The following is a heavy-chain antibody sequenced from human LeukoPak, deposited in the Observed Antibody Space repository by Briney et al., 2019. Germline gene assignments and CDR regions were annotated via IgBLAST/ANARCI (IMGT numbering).Heavy chain of an antibody. CDR2: IKQDGSEK. D-gene: IGHD3-3*02. CDR3: ARAGISGWAYYLDY. CDR1: GFTFSSYW. V-gene: IGHV3-7*01. Sequence: GGSLRLSCAASGFTFSSYWMSWVRQAPGKGLEWVANIKQDGSEKYYVDSVKGRFTISRDNAKNSLYLQMNSLRAEDTAVYYCARAGISGWAYYLDYRGQGTLVTVSS. J-gene: IGHJ4*02.